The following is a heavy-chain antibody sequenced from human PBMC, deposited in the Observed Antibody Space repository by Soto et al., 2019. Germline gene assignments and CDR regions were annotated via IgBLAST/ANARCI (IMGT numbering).Heavy chain of an antibody. D-gene: IGHD6-13*01. J-gene: IGHJ4*02. CDR2: VHYSGST. Sequence: SETLSLTCTVSGGSISSYYWSWIRQPPGKGLEWIGYVHYSGSTNYNPSLKSRVTISLDTSKNQFSLKLSSVTAADTAVYYCAGLRGAVAVPYWGQGTLVTVSS. CDR3: AGLRGAVAVPY. V-gene: IGHV4-59*08. CDR1: GGSISSYY.